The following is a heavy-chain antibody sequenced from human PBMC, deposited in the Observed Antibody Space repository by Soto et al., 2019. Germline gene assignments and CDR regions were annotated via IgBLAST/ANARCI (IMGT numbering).Heavy chain of an antibody. Sequence: GASVKVSCKASGYTFTSYAMHWVRQAPGQRLEWMVWINAGNGNTKYSQKFQGRVTITRDTSASTAYMELSSLRSEDTAVYYCATVHSSGYYSDAFDIWGQGTMVTVSS. D-gene: IGHD3-22*01. V-gene: IGHV1-3*01. CDR3: ATVHSSGYYSDAFDI. CDR2: INAGNGNT. J-gene: IGHJ3*02. CDR1: GYTFTSYA.